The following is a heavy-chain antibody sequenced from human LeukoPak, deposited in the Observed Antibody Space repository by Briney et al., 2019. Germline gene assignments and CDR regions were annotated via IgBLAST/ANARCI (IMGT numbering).Heavy chain of an antibody. D-gene: IGHD1-14*01. CDR1: GYIFISYY. Sequence: ASVKVSCKASGYIFISYYMHWVRQAPGQGLEWMGLVHPNDGSTRYAQKFQGRVTMTRDTSTTTVYMELSSLTSEDTAMYYCARDPRTKKGKNRGPNDYGGQEPRVPVP. V-gene: IGHV1-46*01. CDR2: VHPNDGST. CDR3: ARDPRTKKGKNRGPNDY. J-gene: IGHJ4*02.